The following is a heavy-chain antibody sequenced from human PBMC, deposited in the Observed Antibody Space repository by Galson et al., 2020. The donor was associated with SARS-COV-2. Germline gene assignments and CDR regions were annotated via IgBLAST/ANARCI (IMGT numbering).Heavy chain of an antibody. J-gene: IGHJ4*02. CDR3: STGHYGF. CDR1: GFTFTDYW. V-gene: IGHV3-15*01. CDR2: ITGKSDGGTT. Sequence: GGSLRLSCAASGFTFTDYWMNWARQAQGKGLEWLGRITGKSDGGTTEYAAPVKGRFTISRDDSTNTLYLQMNNLKVEDTALYYCSTGHYGFWGQGTLVTVSS.